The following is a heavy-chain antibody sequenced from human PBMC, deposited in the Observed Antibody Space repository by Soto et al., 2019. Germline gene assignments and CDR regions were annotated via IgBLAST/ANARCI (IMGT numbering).Heavy chain of an antibody. V-gene: IGHV1-69*12. CDR3: ASRKREVTSYYYYGMDV. Sequence: QVQLVQSGAEVKKPGSSVKVSCKASGGTFSSYAISWVRQAPGQGLEWMGGIIPIFGTANYAQKFQGRVTITADESTSTADMELSSLRSEDTAVYYCASRKREVTSYYYYGMDVWGQGTTVTVSS. CDR1: GGTFSSYA. D-gene: IGHD2-21*02. CDR2: IIPIFGTA. J-gene: IGHJ6*02.